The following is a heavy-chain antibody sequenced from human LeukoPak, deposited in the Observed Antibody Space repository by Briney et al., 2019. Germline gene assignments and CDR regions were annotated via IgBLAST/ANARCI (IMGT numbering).Heavy chain of an antibody. J-gene: IGHJ4*02. CDR2: MYYDGST. CDR3: ARRSDSGSDDGEDYFDY. V-gene: IGHV4-39*01. Sequence: KPSETLSLACTASGVSIYSTTFYWGWIRQPPGKGLEWIGSMYYDGSTYHNPSLKSRLTISVDTSNNQFSLKLTSVTAADTAVYFCARRSDSGSDDGEDYFDYWGQGTLVTVSS. CDR1: GVSIYSTTFY. D-gene: IGHD1-26*01.